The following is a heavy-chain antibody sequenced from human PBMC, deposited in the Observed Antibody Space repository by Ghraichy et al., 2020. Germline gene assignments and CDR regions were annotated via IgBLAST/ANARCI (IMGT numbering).Heavy chain of an antibody. J-gene: IGHJ4*02. CDR1: GYTFTGYY. Sequence: ASVKVSCKASGYTFTGYYMHWVRQAPGQGLEWMGWINPNSGGTNYAQKFQGRVTMTRDTSISTAYMELSRLRSDDTAVYYCARGGYCSGGSCYSPPAFFRYWGQGTLVTVSS. CDR2: INPNSGGT. D-gene: IGHD2-15*01. CDR3: ARGGYCSGGSCYSPPAFFRY. V-gene: IGHV1-2*02.